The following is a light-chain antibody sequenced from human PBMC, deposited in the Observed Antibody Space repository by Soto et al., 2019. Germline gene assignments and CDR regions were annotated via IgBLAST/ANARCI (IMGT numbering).Light chain of an antibody. CDR2: DAS. CDR3: QHRNSWPLT. CDR1: QSVSSY. Sequence: EIVLAQTTSNVCLSPGERGTLPWRASQSVSSYLAWYQQKPGQAPRLLIYDASNRATGIPARFSGSGSGTDFTLTISSLEPEDFAVYYCQHRNSWPLTFGRGTRLEIK. J-gene: IGKJ5*01. V-gene: IGKV3-11*01.